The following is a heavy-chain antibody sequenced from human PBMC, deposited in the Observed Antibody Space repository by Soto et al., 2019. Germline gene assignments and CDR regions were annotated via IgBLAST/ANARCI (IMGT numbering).Heavy chain of an antibody. D-gene: IGHD3-10*01. CDR2: IDPSDSYT. CDR3: TRLSEFTMVRGEHIWFDP. Sequence: KVSCKASGYTFTGYYMHWVRQPPGQGLEGKGRIDPSDSYTNYIPSFQAHANISADKSIRTAYLPWSSLKASDTDIYYSTRLSEFTMVRGEHIWFDPWGQGTLITVSS. CDR1: GYTFTGYY. J-gene: IGHJ5*02. V-gene: IGHV5-10-1*01.